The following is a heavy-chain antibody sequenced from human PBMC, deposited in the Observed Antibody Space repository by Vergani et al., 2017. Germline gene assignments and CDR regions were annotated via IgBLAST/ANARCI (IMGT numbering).Heavy chain of an antibody. D-gene: IGHD6-19*01. Sequence: QVQLQQWGAGLLKPSETLSLTCAVYGGSFSGYYWSWIRQSPGKGLEWIGEISRRGSTNYNPSLKSRVTISVDTSKNQFSLKLSSVTAAATAIYYCAREWLVARGAFDIWGQGTMVTVSS. CDR2: ISRRGST. V-gene: IGHV4-34*01. CDR3: AREWLVARGAFDI. CDR1: GGSFSGYY. J-gene: IGHJ3*02.